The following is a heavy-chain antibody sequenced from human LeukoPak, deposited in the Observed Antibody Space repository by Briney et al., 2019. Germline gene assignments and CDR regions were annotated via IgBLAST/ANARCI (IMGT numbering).Heavy chain of an antibody. J-gene: IGHJ3*02. CDR3: ARLWYSSSSTHAFDI. V-gene: IGHV4-59*08. CDR1: GGSISSYY. CDR2: IYYSGST. D-gene: IGHD6-13*01. Sequence: SSETLSLTCTVSGGSISSYYWSWIRQPPGKGLEWIGYIYYSGSTNYNPSLKSRVTISVDTSKNQFSLKLSSVTAADTAVYYCARLWYSSSSTHAFDIWGQGTMVTVSS.